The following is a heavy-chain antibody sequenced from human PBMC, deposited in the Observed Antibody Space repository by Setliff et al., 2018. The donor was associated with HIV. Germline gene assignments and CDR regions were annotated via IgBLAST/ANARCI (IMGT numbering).Heavy chain of an antibody. J-gene: IGHJ4*02. CDR1: GFTFSPYW. D-gene: IGHD3-22*01. Sequence: GGSLRLSCAASGFTFSPYWMHWVRQAPGKGLVWVSRINSDGTSTTYADSVKGRFTISRDNAKNTLYLQMNSLRAEDTAVYYCARDLSYDYDRSSDTFNYWGQGTLVTVSS. V-gene: IGHV3-74*03. CDR2: INSDGTST. CDR3: ARDLSYDYDRSSDTFNY.